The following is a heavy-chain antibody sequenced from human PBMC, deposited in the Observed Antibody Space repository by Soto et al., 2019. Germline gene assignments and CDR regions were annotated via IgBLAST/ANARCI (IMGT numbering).Heavy chain of an antibody. CDR1: GGSISSGDYY. J-gene: IGHJ4*02. CDR3: ARGSDDYGGNSVFDY. D-gene: IGHD4-17*01. V-gene: IGHV4-30-4*01. Sequence: QVQLQESGPGLVKPSQTLSLTCTVSGGSISSGDYYWSWIRQPPGKGLEWIGYIYYSGSTYYNPSLKSRVTISVDTSKNQFSLKLSSVTAADTAVYYCARGSDDYGGNSVFDYWGQGTLVTVSS. CDR2: IYYSGST.